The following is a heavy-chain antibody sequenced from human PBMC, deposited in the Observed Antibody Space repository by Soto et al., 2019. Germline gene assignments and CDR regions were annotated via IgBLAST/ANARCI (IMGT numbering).Heavy chain of an antibody. V-gene: IGHV1-18*01. Sequence: QVQLVQSGAEVKKPGASVKVSCKASGYTFTSYGISWVRQAPGQGLEWMGWISAYNGNTNYAQKPQGRVTMTTDTPTGTAYMELRSLRSDDTAVYYCARVYRITMVRGELSEYWGQGPLVTVSS. D-gene: IGHD3-10*01. CDR2: ISAYNGNT. CDR3: ARVYRITMVRGELSEY. J-gene: IGHJ4*02. CDR1: GYTFTSYG.